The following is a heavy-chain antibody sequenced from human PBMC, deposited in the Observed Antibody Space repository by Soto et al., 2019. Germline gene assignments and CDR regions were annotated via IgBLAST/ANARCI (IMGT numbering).Heavy chain of an antibody. V-gene: IGHV3-23*01. CDR1: GFTFSSSG. J-gene: IGHJ4*02. CDR2: ISGSGGGT. CDR3: AKVRIAVAGSLDY. Sequence: GGSLRLSCATSGFTFSSSGMSWVRQAPGKGLEWVSGISGSGGGTYYADSVKGRFTISRDNSKNTLYLQMNSLRAEDTAVYYCAKVRIAVAGSLDYWGQGTLVTVSS. D-gene: IGHD6-19*01.